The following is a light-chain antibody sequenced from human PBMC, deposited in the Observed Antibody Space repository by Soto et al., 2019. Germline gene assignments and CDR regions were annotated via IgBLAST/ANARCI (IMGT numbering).Light chain of an antibody. J-gene: IGKJ5*01. V-gene: IGKV1-33*01. CDR1: QDITNY. CDR3: QQYDSVFT. CDR2: GAS. Sequence: DIRMTQSPSSLSASVGDRVTITCQASQDITNYLNWYQQKPGKAPNLLIYGASNLETGVPSRFSGSGSGTDFTFTISSLQAEDIGTYFCQQYDSVFTFGQGTRLEI.